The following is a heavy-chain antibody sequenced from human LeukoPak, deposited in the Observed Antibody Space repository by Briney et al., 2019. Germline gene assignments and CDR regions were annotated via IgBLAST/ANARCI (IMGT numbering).Heavy chain of an antibody. V-gene: IGHV3-66*01. CDR3: ARVHWGTTRYLDY. CDR1: GFTVSSNY. Sequence: PGESLRLSCVASGFTVSSNYMNWVRQVPGKGLEWVSVTYSGGVTDYADSVKGRFTISRDDSKNTVYLQMSSLRVEDTAVYFCARVHWGTTRYLDYWGQGTLVTVSS. D-gene: IGHD1-1*01. CDR2: TYSGGVT. J-gene: IGHJ4*02.